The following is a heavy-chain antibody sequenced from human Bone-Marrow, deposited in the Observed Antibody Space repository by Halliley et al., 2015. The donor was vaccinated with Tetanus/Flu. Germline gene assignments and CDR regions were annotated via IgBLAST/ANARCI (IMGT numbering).Heavy chain of an antibody. CDR2: IIPSTGRA. V-gene: IGHV1-69*04. D-gene: IGHD2-15*01. CDR3: ARGSATSAGFDL. Sequence: WMGWIIPSTGRANSVQQFQGRVTMTADKSTSTAYVELSSLRSEDTAIYYCARGSATSAGFDLWGQGTLVPVSS. J-gene: IGHJ4*02.